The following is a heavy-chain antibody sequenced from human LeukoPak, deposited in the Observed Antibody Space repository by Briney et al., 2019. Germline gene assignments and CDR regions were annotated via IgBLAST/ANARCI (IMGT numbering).Heavy chain of an antibody. CDR1: GGSISHYF. CDR2: IYYSGST. J-gene: IGHJ4*02. Sequence: PSETLSLTCTVSGGSISHYFWSWIRQPPGKALEWIGYIYYSGSTNYNPSLKSRVTTSVDTSKSQFSLKLSSVTAADTAVYYCAKWSSTLKAFDFWGQGILAIVSS. D-gene: IGHD2-8*01. CDR3: AKWSSTLKAFDF. V-gene: IGHV4-59*08.